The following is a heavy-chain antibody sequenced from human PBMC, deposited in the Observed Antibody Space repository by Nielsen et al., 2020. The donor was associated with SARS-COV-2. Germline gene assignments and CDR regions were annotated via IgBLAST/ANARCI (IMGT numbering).Heavy chain of an antibody. CDR3: ARHTRSSSSSYYYYYMDV. CDR1: GYSFTSYW. V-gene: IGHV5-51*01. D-gene: IGHD6-6*01. Sequence: GESLKISCKGSGYSFTSYWIGWVRQMPGKGLEWMGIIYPGDSDTRYSPSFQGQVTISADKSISTAYLQWSSLKTSDTAKYYCARHTRSSSSSYYYYYMDVWGKGTTVTVSS. CDR2: IYPGDSDT. J-gene: IGHJ6*03.